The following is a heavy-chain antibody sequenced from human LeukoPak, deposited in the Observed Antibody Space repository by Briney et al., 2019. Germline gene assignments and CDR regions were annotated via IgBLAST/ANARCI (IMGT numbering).Heavy chain of an antibody. J-gene: IGHJ3*02. Sequence: SETLSLTCTVSGGSISSGDYDWSWIRQPPGKGLEWIGYIYYSGSTYYNPSLKSRVTISVDTSKNQFSLKLSSVTAADTAVYYCARDLRSTGYSYGAKGDAFDIWGQGTMVTVSS. CDR1: GGSISSGDYD. CDR3: ARDLRSTGYSYGAKGDAFDI. D-gene: IGHD5-18*01. V-gene: IGHV4-30-4*01. CDR2: IYYSGST.